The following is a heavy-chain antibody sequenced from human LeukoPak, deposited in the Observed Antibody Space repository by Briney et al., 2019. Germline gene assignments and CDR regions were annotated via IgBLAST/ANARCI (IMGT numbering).Heavy chain of an antibody. CDR2: INPSGGST. D-gene: IGHD3-10*01. CDR1: GYTFTSYY. CDR3: ARGRGITMVRGVPFDY. Sequence: GASVKVSCKASGYTFTSYYMHWVRQAPXXXXXXXXIINPSGGSTSYAQKFQGRVTMTRDTSTSTVYMELSSLRSEDTAVYYCARGRGITMVRGVPFDYWGQGTLVTVSS. V-gene: IGHV1-46*01. J-gene: IGHJ4*02.